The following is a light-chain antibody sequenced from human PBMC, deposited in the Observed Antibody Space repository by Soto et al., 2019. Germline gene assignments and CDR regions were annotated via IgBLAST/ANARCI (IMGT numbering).Light chain of an antibody. Sequence: DIQMTQSPSSLSASVGDRVTITCRASQSISWYLNWYQQKPGKAPKLLIYTASSLQRGVPSRFSGSGSGTDFTLTITSLQPEDFATYYCQQSFSTLWTFGQGTKVEIK. J-gene: IGKJ1*01. CDR1: QSISWY. CDR3: QQSFSTLWT. CDR2: TAS. V-gene: IGKV1-39*01.